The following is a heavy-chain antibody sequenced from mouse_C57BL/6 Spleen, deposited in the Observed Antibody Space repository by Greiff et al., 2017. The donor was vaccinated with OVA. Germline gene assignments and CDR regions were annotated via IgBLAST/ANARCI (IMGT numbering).Heavy chain of an antibody. CDR1: GYTFTSYW. J-gene: IGHJ1*03. Sequence: SGAELVMPGASVKLSCKASGYTFTSYWMHWVKQRPGQGLEWIGEIDPSDSYTNYNQKFKGKSTLTVDKSSSTAYMQLSSLTSEDSAVYYCARNYYGSRRYFDVWGTGTTVTVSS. CDR2: IDPSDSYT. D-gene: IGHD1-1*01. V-gene: IGHV1-69*01. CDR3: ARNYYGSRRYFDV.